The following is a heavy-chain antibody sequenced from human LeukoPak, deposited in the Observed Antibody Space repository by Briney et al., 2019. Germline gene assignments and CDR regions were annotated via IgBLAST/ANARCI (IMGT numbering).Heavy chain of an antibody. V-gene: IGHV3-21*01. Sequence: GGSLRLSCAASGFTVSSNYMSWVRQAPGKGLEWVSSISSSSSYIYYADSVKGRFTISRDSAKNSLYLQMNSLRAEDTAVYYCARVSAGSSGYYHDAFDIWGQGTMVTVSS. D-gene: IGHD3-22*01. CDR1: GFTVSSNY. CDR3: ARVSAGSSGYYHDAFDI. J-gene: IGHJ3*02. CDR2: ISSSSSYI.